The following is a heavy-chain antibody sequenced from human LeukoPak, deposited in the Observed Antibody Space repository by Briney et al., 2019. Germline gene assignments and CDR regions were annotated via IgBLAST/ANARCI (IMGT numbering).Heavy chain of an antibody. CDR3: ARLSDYDSLFDY. CDR2: IYYSGST. Sequence: PSETLSLTCTVSGGSISSYYWSWIRQPPGKGLEWIGYIYYSGSTNYNPPLKSRVTISVDTSKNQFSLKLSSVTAADTAVYYCARLSDYDSLFDYWGQGTLVTVSS. D-gene: IGHD5-12*01. J-gene: IGHJ4*02. V-gene: IGHV4-59*08. CDR1: GGSISSYY.